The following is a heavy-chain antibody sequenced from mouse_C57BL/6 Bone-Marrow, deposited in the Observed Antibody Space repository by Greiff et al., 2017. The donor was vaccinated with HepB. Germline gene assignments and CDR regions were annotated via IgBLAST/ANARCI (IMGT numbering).Heavy chain of an antibody. CDR1: GYSITSGYY. V-gene: IGHV3-6*01. Sequence: VQLKESGPGLVKPSQSLSLTCSVTGYSITSGYYWNWIRQFPGNKLEWMGYISYDGSNNYNPSLKKRISITRDTSKNQFFLKLNSVTTEDTATYYCARDNGTGAMDYWGQGTSVTVSS. J-gene: IGHJ4*01. D-gene: IGHD4-1*01. CDR3: ARDNGTGAMDY. CDR2: ISYDGSN.